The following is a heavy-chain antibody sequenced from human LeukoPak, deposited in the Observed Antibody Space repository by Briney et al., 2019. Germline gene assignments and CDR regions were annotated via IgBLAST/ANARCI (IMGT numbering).Heavy chain of an antibody. Sequence: PSETLSLTCAVSAGSLSSYYWSWIRQPAGKGPEWIGRIYATGHTHYNPSLKSRVTLSVDTSKNQVSLKLSSVTAADTAIYYCARDVMVITDSFNGDYYYYYIDVWGKGTTVTVSS. CDR1: AGSLSSYY. CDR3: ARDVMVITDSFNGDYYYYYIDV. J-gene: IGHJ6*03. D-gene: IGHD3-22*01. CDR2: IYATGHT. V-gene: IGHV4-4*07.